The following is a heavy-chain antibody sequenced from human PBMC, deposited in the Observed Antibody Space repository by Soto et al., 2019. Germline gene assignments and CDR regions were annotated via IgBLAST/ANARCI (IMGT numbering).Heavy chain of an antibody. CDR2: ISYDGSNK. D-gene: IGHD4-17*01. CDR3: AKDKYGDYVRFVDY. Sequence: PGGSLRLSCAASGFTFSSYGMHWVRQAPGKGLEWVAVISYDGSNKYYADSVKGRFTISRDNSKNTLYLQMNSLRAEDTAVYYCAKDKYGDYVRFVDYWGQGTLVTVSS. CDR1: GFTFSSYG. V-gene: IGHV3-30*18. J-gene: IGHJ4*02.